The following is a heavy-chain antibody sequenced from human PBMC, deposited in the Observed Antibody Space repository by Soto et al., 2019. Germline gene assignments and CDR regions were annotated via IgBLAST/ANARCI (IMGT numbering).Heavy chain of an antibody. D-gene: IGHD3-10*01. CDR3: VKHQVSLVRGISPFDY. CDR1: GFTFSSYG. CDR2: IWYDGSNK. V-gene: IGHV3-33*06. Sequence: GGSLRLSCAASGFTFSSYGMHWVRQAPGKGLEWVAVIWYDGSNKYYADSVKGRFTISRDNSKNTLYLQMNSLRAEDTAVYYCVKHQVSLVRGISPFDYWGQGALVTVSS. J-gene: IGHJ4*02.